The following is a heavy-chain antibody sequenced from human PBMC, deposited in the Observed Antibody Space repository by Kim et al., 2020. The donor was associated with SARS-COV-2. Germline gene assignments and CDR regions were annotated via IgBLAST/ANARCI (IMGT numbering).Heavy chain of an antibody. V-gene: IGHV4-34*01. CDR1: GGSFSGYY. D-gene: IGHD3-22*01. Sequence: SETLSLTCAVYGGSFSGYYWSWIRQPPGKGLEWIGEINHSGSTNYNPSLKSRVTISVDTSKNQFSLKLSSVTAADTAVYYCARRTLYYYDSSGYWPDRHSSYWYFDLWGRGTLVTVSS. CDR3: ARRTLYYYDSSGYWPDRHSSYWYFDL. CDR2: INHSGST. J-gene: IGHJ2*01.